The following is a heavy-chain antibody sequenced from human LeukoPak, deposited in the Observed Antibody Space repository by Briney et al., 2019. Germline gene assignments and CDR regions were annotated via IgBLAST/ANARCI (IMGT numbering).Heavy chain of an antibody. D-gene: IGHD6-13*01. CDR3: ARGGSSRQSFDY. CDR2: IYTSGST. V-gene: IGHV4-4*07. Sequence: SETLSLTCTVSGDSISSYYWRWIRQPAGKGLEWIGRIYTSGSTNYNPSLKSRVTMSGDTSKNQFSLKLSSVTAADTAVYYCARGGSSRQSFDYWGQGTLVTVSS. J-gene: IGHJ4*02. CDR1: GDSISSYY.